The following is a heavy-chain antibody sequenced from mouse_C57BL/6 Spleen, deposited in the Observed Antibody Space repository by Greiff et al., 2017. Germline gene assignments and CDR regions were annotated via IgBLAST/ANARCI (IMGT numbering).Heavy chain of an antibody. CDR1: GYAFSSSW. CDR3: ARNLLLGYFDV. CDR2: IYPGDGDT. Sequence: QVQLKESGPELVKPGASVKISCKASGYAFSSSWMNWVKQRPGKGLEWIGRIYPGDGDTNYNGKFKGKATLTADKSSSTAYMQLSSLTSEDSAVYFCARNLLLGYFDVWGTGTTVTVSS. D-gene: IGHD1-1*01. V-gene: IGHV1-82*01. J-gene: IGHJ1*03.